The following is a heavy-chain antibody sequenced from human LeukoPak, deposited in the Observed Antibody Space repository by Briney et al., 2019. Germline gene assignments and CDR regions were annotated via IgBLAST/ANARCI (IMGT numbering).Heavy chain of an antibody. CDR2: ISRSGSAM. CDR1: RFTFSDYC. Sequence: PGGSLRLSCAASRFTFSDYCMNWLRQTPGKGLEWFSYISRSGSAMYYADSVKGRFIISRDNAKKSLYLQINSLRAEDTAVYYCVRGGYGDHWYYFDYWGQGALVTVSS. J-gene: IGHJ4*02. V-gene: IGHV3-11*04. D-gene: IGHD4-17*01. CDR3: VRGGYGDHWYYFDY.